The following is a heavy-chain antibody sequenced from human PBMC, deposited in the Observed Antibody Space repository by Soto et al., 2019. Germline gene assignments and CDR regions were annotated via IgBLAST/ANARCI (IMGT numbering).Heavy chain of an antibody. J-gene: IGHJ4*02. CDR1: VFTFSNYA. CDR3: AKHREVAIPKYSFDY. D-gene: IGHD2-21*01. V-gene: IGHV3-23*01. Sequence: PGGSLRLSCAASVFTFSNYAMSLVRQSPGKGLEWVSSITNSGRSTYYADSVRGRFTISRDNSKNTLYLQMNSLRAEHTAVYYCAKHREVAIPKYSFDYWGQGPLVTVS. CDR2: ITNSGRST.